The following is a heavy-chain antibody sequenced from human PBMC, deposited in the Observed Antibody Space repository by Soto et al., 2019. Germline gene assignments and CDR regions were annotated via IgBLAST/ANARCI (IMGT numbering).Heavy chain of an antibody. CDR1: GYTFTSYG. CDR2: ITAYNGTT. V-gene: IGHV1-18*01. J-gene: IGHJ4*02. D-gene: IGHD2-15*01. CDR3: ARLYCSGCSCYFDY. Sequence: QVQLVQSGAEVKKPGASVKVSCKASGYTFTSYGISWVRQAPGQGLEWMGGITAYNGTTNYAQKLQGRVTMTTDTSKSTAYMEQRSLRSDDTAVYYCARLYCSGCSCYFDYWGQGTLVTVSS.